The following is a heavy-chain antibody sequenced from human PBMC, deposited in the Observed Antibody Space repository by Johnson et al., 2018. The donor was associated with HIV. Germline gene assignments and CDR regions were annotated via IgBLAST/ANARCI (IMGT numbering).Heavy chain of an antibody. D-gene: IGHD3-9*01. CDR3: ATRKDILTCYDAFDI. Sequence: VQLVESGGGVVQPGGSLRLSCAASGFKFDDYGMSWVRQAPGKGLEWVSGINWNGGRIGYADSVKGRFTISRDNAKKSLHLQMNSLRPEDTALYYCATRKDILTCYDAFDIWGQGTMVTVSS. CDR2: INWNGGRI. J-gene: IGHJ3*02. V-gene: IGHV3-20*04. CDR1: GFKFDDYG.